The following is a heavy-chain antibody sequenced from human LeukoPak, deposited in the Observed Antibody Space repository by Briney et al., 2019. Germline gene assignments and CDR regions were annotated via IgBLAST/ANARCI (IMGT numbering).Heavy chain of an antibody. V-gene: IGHV3-7*01. J-gene: IGHJ4*02. CDR3: ARRGSFSTRYAFY. Sequence: GGSLRLSCAASGFTFSSYWMSWVRQAPGKGLEWVANIKQDASEKNYVDSVRGRFTISRDNAKKSLYLQMNNLRVDDTAVYYCARRGSFSTRYAFYWGQGTLVTVSS. CDR2: IKQDASEK. D-gene: IGHD3-16*01. CDR1: GFTFSSYW.